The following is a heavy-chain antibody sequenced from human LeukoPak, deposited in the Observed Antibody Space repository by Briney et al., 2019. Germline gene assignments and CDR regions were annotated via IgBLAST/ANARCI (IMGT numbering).Heavy chain of an antibody. CDR2: IYTSGST. Sequence: PSETLSLTCTVSGGSISSYYWSWIRQPAGKGLEWIGRIYTSGSTNYNPSLKSRVTMSVDTSKNQFSLKLSSVTAADTAVYYCARHGPSRIMATISSIDYWGQGTLVTVSS. J-gene: IGHJ4*02. CDR3: ARHGPSRIMATISSIDY. V-gene: IGHV4-4*07. CDR1: GGSISSYY. D-gene: IGHD5-12*01.